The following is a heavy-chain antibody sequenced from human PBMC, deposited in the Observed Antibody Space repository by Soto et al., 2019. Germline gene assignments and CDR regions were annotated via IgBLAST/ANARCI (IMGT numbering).Heavy chain of an antibody. D-gene: IGHD5-18*01. CDR1: GGSIRSGGYY. Sequence: KPSETLSLTXTVSGGSIRSGGYYWSWVRQNPRRGLEWIGNIYYSGNTYYNPSLKSRLTISVDTSKNQFSLNLSSVTAADTAVYYCARDRLMATAGTARHYFGLDVWGQGTTVTVSS. CDR2: IYYSGNT. CDR3: ARDRLMATAGTARHYFGLDV. J-gene: IGHJ6*02. V-gene: IGHV4-31*02.